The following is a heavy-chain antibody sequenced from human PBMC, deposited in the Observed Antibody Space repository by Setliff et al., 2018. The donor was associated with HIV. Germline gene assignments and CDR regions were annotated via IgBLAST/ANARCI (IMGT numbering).Heavy chain of an antibody. CDR3: AKHTSPAFKTFDY. J-gene: IGHJ4*02. Sequence: GGSLRLSCAASGFTFTSYAMTWVRQAPGKGLEWVSSLSGSSRDIYYADSVKGRFTISRDNSKNTVYLQMDSLRVEDTAIYYCAKHTSPAFKTFDYWGQGTLVTVPS. CDR1: GFTFTSYA. CDR2: LSGSSRDI. V-gene: IGHV3-23*01.